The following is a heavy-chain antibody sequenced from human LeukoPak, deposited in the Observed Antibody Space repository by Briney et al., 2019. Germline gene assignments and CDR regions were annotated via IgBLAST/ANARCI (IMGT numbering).Heavy chain of an antibody. CDR2: ISWNSGSI. Sequence: LRLSXXXSGFXXXDYAMHWVRHAPGKGLEWVSGISWNSGSIGYADSVKGRFTISRDNAKNSLYLQMNSLRAEDTALYYCAKDISIAVAGTVDYWGQGTLVTVSS. V-gene: IGHV3-9*01. CDR1: GFXXXDYA. CDR3: AKDISIAVAGTVDY. J-gene: IGHJ4*02. D-gene: IGHD6-19*01.